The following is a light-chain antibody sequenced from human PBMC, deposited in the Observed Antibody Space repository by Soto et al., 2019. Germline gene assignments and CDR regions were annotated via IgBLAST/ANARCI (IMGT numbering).Light chain of an antibody. CDR1: QSVSSY. V-gene: IGKV3-11*01. J-gene: IGKJ4*01. Sequence: EIVLTQSPATLSLSPGERATLSCRASQSVSSYLAWYQQKPGQAPGLLIYDASNRATGIPARFSGSGSGTDFTLTISSLEPEDFAVYYCQQRSNWLTVGGGTKVEIK. CDR3: QQRSNWLT. CDR2: DAS.